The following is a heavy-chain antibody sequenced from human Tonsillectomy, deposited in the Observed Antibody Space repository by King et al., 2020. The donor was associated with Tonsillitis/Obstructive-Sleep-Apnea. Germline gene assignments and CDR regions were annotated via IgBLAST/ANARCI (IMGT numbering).Heavy chain of an antibody. CDR1: GGSISSSSYY. D-gene: IGHD3-16*01. Sequence: VQLQESGPGLVKPSETLSLTCTVSGGSISSSSYYWGWIRQPPGKGLEWLGSIYYSGSTYYNPSLKSRVTISVDTSNNQFSLKLSSVTAADTAVFYCARHTGGGASYYFEYWGRGTLVTVSS. CDR3: ARHTGGGASYYFEY. J-gene: IGHJ4*02. V-gene: IGHV4-39*01. CDR2: IYYSGST.